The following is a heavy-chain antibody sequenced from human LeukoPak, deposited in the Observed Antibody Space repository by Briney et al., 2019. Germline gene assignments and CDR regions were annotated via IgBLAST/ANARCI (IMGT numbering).Heavy chain of an antibody. J-gene: IGHJ4*02. D-gene: IGHD3-22*01. Sequence: PSETLSLTCTVSGGSITSSRYYWGWIRQPPGKGLEWIGIIYYSGSTYYNPSLKSRVAISVDTSKNQFSLKLNSVTAADTAVYYCAREDYDKSYSDYWGQGTLVSVSS. V-gene: IGHV4-39*02. CDR3: AREDYDKSYSDY. CDR1: GGSITSSRYY. CDR2: IYYSGST.